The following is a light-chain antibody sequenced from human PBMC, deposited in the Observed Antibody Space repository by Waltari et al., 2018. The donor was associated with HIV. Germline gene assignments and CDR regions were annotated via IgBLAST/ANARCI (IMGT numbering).Light chain of an antibody. J-gene: IGKJ4*01. V-gene: IGKV1-5*03. Sequence: DIQMTQSPSTLSASVGDRVTITCRASQSISSWLAWYQQKPGKSPKLLIYMASSLESGVPSRFSGSGSGTEFTLTISSLQPDDFATYYCQQYNSYRTFGGGTKVEIK. CDR2: MAS. CDR1: QSISSW. CDR3: QQYNSYRT.